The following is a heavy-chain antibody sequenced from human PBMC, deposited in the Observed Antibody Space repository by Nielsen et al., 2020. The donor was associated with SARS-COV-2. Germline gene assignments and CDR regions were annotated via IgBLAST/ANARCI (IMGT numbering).Heavy chain of an antibody. V-gene: IGHV3-30*18. D-gene: IGHD2-15*01. CDR1: GFTFSTYG. CDR2: ISYDGSNK. CDR3: AKDWTAIVVVPSGGVDY. J-gene: IGHJ4*02. Sequence: GESLKISRAASGFTFSTYGVHWVRQAPGKGLEWVAAISYDGSNKYYVDSVKGRFTISRDNSKNTLYLQMSSLREEDTAVYYCAKDWTAIVVVPSGGVDYWGQGTLVTVSS.